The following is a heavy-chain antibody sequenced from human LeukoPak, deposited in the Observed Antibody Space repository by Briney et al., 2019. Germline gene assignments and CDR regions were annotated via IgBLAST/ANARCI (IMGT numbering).Heavy chain of an antibody. Sequence: GGSLRLSCVASGFTFSNYAMNWVRQAPGKGLEWVAFIRYDGSNKYYADSVKGRFTISRDNSKNTLYLQMNSLRAEDTAVYYCANQVDIWGQGTMVTVSS. J-gene: IGHJ3*02. CDR2: IRYDGSNK. CDR3: ANQVDI. V-gene: IGHV3-30*02. CDR1: GFTFSNYA.